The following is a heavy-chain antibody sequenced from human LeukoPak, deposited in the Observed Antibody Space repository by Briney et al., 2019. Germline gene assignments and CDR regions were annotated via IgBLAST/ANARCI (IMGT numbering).Heavy chain of an antibody. CDR3: ARVRADSLPFLYYFDY. D-gene: IGHD2-21*01. V-gene: IGHV4-30-4*07. CDR1: GDSISSGGYS. Sequence: SETLSLTCAVSGDSISSGGYSWSWIRQTPGKGLEWIAYIHDSGSTYNNPSLKSRVTISVDTSKNQFSLKLSSVTAADTAVYYCARVRADSLPFLYYFDYWGQGTLVTVSS. CDR2: IHDSGST. J-gene: IGHJ4*02.